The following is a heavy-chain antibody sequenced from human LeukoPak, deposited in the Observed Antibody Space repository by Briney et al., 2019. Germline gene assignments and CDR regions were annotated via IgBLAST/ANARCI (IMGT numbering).Heavy chain of an antibody. V-gene: IGHV3-21*04. J-gene: IGHJ4*02. CDR1: GFTFSSYS. Sequence: PGGSLRLSCAASGFTFSSYSMDWVRQAPGKGLEWVSSISSSSSYIYYADSVKGRFTISRDNAKNTLYLQMNSLRAEDTAVYYCAKGTVGATNVGDYFDYWGQGTLVTVSS. D-gene: IGHD1-26*01. CDR3: AKGTVGATNVGDYFDY. CDR2: ISSSSSYI.